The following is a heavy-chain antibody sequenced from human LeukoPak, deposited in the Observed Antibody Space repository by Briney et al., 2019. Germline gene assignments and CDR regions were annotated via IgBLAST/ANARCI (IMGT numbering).Heavy chain of an antibody. J-gene: IGHJ3*02. CDR1: GFTFSSYE. CDR2: ISSSGSTI. V-gene: IGHV3-48*03. D-gene: IGHD3-3*01. Sequence: SGGSLRLSCAASGFTFSSYEMNWVRQAPGKGLEWVSYISSSGSTIYYADSVKGRFTISRDDATNSLYLQMNSLRAEDTAVYYCARVTSPYAFDIWGQGTMVTVSS. CDR3: ARVTSPYAFDI.